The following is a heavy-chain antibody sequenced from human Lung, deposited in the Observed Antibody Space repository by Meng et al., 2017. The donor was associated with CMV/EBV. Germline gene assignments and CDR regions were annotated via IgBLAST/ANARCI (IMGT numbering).Heavy chain of an antibody. J-gene: IGHJ4*02. CDR2: ISSTSRYI. D-gene: IGHD3-3*01. Sequence: LTXATSGFTLSSYSMNWVRQAPGKGLEWVSFISSTSRYIFYADSVKGRFTISRDNAKSSVYIQMNSLRVEDTAVYYCAGAFRGGYYTNDYLGQGTLVTVSS. CDR1: GFTLSSYS. V-gene: IGHV3-21*01. CDR3: AGAFRGGYYTNDY.